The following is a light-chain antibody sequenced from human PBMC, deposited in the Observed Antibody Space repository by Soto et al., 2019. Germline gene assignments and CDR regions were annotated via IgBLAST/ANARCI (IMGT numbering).Light chain of an antibody. CDR1: QSLSSY. Sequence: IVFTQSPGSLSLTPGDRATCCCRASQSLSSYLAWYQQKPGQAPRLLIYDASNRATGIPARFSGSGSGTDFTLTISSLEPEEFAVYYCQQRSNPITAGQGARRAIK. CDR2: DAS. CDR3: QQRSNPIT. J-gene: IGKJ5*01. V-gene: IGKV3-11*01.